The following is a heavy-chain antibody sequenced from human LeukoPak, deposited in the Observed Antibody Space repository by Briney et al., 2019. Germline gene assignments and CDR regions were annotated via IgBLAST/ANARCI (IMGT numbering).Heavy chain of an antibody. CDR2: MYYSGNS. J-gene: IGHJ4*02. V-gene: IGHV4-59*01. CDR1: GGSITSYY. Sequence: SETLSLTCTVSGGSITSYYWSWIRQPPGKGLEWIGYMYYSGNSYYNPSLKSRVTISVDTSKNQFSLKLSSMTAADTAVYYCASYSNSWYYFDYWGQGTLITVSS. CDR3: ASYSNSWYYFDY. D-gene: IGHD6-13*01.